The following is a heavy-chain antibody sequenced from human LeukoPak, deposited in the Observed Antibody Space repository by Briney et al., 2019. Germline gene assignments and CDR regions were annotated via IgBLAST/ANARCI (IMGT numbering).Heavy chain of an antibody. J-gene: IGHJ3*02. D-gene: IGHD3-10*01. CDR2: ITSDGSNK. CDR3: ARTSLQYFGSGTYSLDVFDI. V-gene: IGHV3-30-3*01. CDR1: GFTFSSYA. Sequence: GGSLTLSCAPSGFTFSSYALHWIRQAPGKGLEWVAAITSDGSNKYYAESVEGRFTNSRDNSKNTLFVKMNSLRADDTAVYFCARTSLQYFGSGTYSLDVFDIWGQGTVVTVSS.